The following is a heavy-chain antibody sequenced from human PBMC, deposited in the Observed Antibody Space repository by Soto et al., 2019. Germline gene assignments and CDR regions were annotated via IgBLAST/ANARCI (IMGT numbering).Heavy chain of an antibody. CDR2: ISYDGSNK. CDR1: GFTFSSYA. D-gene: IGHD4-17*01. V-gene: IGHV3-30-3*01. Sequence: QVQLVESGGGVVQPGRSLRLSCAASGFTFSSYAMRWVRQAPGKGLEWVAVISYDGSNKYYADSVKGRFTISRDNSKNTLYLQMNSLRAEDTAVYYCARDSYGGTVAFDIWGQGTMVTVSS. J-gene: IGHJ3*02. CDR3: ARDSYGGTVAFDI.